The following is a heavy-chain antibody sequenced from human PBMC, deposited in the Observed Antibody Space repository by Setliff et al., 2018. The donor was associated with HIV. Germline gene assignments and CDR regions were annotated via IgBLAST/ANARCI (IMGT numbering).Heavy chain of an antibody. J-gene: IGHJ3*02. D-gene: IGHD3-22*01. CDR1: GDLINNHN. CDR2: IHYSGTS. CDR3: ARSRIRGYYDTSPAMSFDI. Sequence: SETLSLTCTVSGDLINNHNWNWIRQSPEKGLEWLGNIHYSGTSNYTSSLNSRTVISLDTSKKQFSLHFYSVTAADTAVYYCARSRIRGYYDTSPAMSFDIWGQGTMVTVSS. V-gene: IGHV4-59*08.